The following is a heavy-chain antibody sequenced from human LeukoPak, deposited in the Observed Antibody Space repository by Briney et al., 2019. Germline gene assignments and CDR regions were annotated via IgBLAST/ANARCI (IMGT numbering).Heavy chain of an antibody. D-gene: IGHD3-22*01. CDR1: GCSISSYY. V-gene: IGHV4-4*07. Sequence: SETLSLTCTVSGCSISSYYWSWIRQPAGKGLEWIGRIYTSGSTNYNPSLKSRVTMSVDTSKNQFSLKLSSVTAADTAVYYCARELYYYDSSGFDYWGQGTLVTVSS. CDR3: ARELYYYDSSGFDY. CDR2: IYTSGST. J-gene: IGHJ4*02.